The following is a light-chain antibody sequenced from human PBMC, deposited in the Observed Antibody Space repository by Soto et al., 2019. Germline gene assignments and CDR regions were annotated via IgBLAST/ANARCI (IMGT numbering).Light chain of an antibody. V-gene: IGKV3-15*01. CDR1: QTVSSN. Sequence: EIVMTQSPATLSVSPGESATLSCRASQTVSSNLAWYQQTPGQAPRLLIYGATTRATGIPARFSGSRSGTEFTLTISSLQSEDFVIYYCQQYNDWPRTFGQGTKVEVK. CDR3: QQYNDWPRT. CDR2: GAT. J-gene: IGKJ1*01.